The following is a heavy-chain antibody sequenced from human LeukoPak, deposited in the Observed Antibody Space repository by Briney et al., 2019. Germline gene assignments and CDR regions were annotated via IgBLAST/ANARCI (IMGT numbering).Heavy chain of an antibody. CDR2: ISGSGTGT. V-gene: IGHV3-23*01. CDR1: GFSFSNYA. CDR3: ARDPGYCSGGSCYSLDAFDI. J-gene: IGHJ3*02. D-gene: IGHD2-15*01. Sequence: GGSLRLSCAASGFSFSNYAMSWVRQAPGKGLEWVSAISGSGTGTYYADSVKGRFTISRDNSKNTLYLHMNSLRAEDTAVYYCARDPGYCSGGSCYSLDAFDIWGQGTMVTVSS.